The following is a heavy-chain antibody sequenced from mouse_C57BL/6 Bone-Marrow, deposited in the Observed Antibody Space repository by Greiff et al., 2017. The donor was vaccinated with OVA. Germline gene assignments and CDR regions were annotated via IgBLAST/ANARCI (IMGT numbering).Heavy chain of an antibody. CDR2: IDPENGDT. J-gene: IGHJ3*01. CDR3: TTGWLGAY. Sequence: VQLQQSGAELVRPGASVKLSCTASGFNIKDDYMHWVKQRPEQGLEWIGWIDPENGDTEYASKFQGKATITADTSSNTAYLQLSSLTSEYTAVYYCTTGWLGAYWGQGTLVTVSA. D-gene: IGHD2-3*01. CDR1: GFNIKDDY. V-gene: IGHV14-4*01.